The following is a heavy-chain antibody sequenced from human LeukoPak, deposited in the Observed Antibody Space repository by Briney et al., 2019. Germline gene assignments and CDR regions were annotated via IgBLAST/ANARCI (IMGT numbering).Heavy chain of an antibody. Sequence: GGSLRLSCAASGFTFSSYGMHWVRQAPGKGLEWVAVIWYDGSNKYYADSVKGRFTISRDNSKNTLYLQINSLRADDTAVFYCAKDGGRAAAGTVDSWGQGALVTVSS. CDR1: GFTFSSYG. CDR3: AKDGGRAAAGTVDS. CDR2: IWYDGSNK. V-gene: IGHV3-30*02. J-gene: IGHJ4*02. D-gene: IGHD6-13*01.